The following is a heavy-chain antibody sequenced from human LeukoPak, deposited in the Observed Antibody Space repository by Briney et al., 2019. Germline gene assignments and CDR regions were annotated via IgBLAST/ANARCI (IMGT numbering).Heavy chain of an antibody. Sequence: SETLSLTCTVSGGSISSYYWSWIRQPPGKGLEWIGYIYCSGSTNYNPSLKSRVTISVDTSKNQFSLKLSSVTAADTAVYYCARGKYYYDSSGSDAFDIWGQGTMVTVSS. V-gene: IGHV4-59*01. CDR2: IYCSGST. J-gene: IGHJ3*02. CDR3: ARGKYYYDSSGSDAFDI. D-gene: IGHD3-22*01. CDR1: GGSISSYY.